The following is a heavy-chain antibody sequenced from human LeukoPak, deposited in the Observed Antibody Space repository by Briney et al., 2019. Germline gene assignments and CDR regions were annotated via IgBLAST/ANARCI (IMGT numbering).Heavy chain of an antibody. V-gene: IGHV4-4*07. CDR3: ARVLKQQLVPDNWFDP. D-gene: IGHD6-13*01. J-gene: IGHJ5*02. CDR1: GGSISGYY. CDR2: IYTSGST. Sequence: SETLSLTCTVSGGSISGYYWSWTRQPAGKGLEWIGRIYTSGSTNYNPSLKSRVTMSVDTSKNQFSLKLSSVTAADTAVYYCARVLKQQLVPDNWFDPWGQGTLVTVSS.